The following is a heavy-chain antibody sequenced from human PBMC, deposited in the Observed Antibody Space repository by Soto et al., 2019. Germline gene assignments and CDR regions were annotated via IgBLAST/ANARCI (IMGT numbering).Heavy chain of an antibody. V-gene: IGHV1-18*01. CDR3: ARGAFCGGAPGCRDMDV. CDR2: ISAYNGNT. CDR1: GYKFISHS. Sequence: QIQLVQSGGAVKKPGASVKFSCKSSGYKFISHSITWVRQAPGQGLEGMGRISAYNGNTNYAQKLQGRVTMTTDTSTNTAYMELRSLRSDDTAVYYCARGAFCGGAPGCRDMDVWGQGTTVTVSS. J-gene: IGHJ6*02. D-gene: IGHD2-21*01.